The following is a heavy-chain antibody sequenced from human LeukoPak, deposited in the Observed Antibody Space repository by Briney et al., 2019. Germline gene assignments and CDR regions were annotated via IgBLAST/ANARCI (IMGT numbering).Heavy chain of an antibody. D-gene: IGHD3-10*01. CDR2: IYYSGST. V-gene: IGHV4-61*08. CDR3: ARARELYYFDY. CDR1: GGSISSGAYY. J-gene: IGHJ4*02. Sequence: SETLSLTCTVSGGSISSGAYYWSWIRQHPGKGLEWIGYIYYSGSTSYNPSLKSRVTISVDTSKNQFSLKVRSVTAADTAVYYCARARELYYFDYWGQGTLVTASS.